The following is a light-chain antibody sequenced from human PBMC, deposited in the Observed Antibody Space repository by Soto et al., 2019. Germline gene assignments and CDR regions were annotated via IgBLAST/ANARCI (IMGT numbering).Light chain of an antibody. V-gene: IGKV3-11*01. CDR2: YIS. Sequence: EIVLTQSPATLSLSPGARAPLSCRASQSVSSYLAWYQQKPGQAPRLLIYYISTRATGIPARFSGSGSGTEFTLTINSLQSEDSAVYYCQQHNQWPITFGQGTRLEIK. J-gene: IGKJ5*01. CDR3: QQHNQWPIT. CDR1: QSVSSY.